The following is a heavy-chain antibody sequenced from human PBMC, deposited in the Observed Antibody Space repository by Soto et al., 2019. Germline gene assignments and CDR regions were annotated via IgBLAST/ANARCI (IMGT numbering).Heavy chain of an antibody. CDR1: GFTFSDYY. V-gene: IGHV3-11*06. CDR3: ARSGDNYNRLDY. D-gene: IGHD1-1*01. Sequence: QVQLVESGGGLVKPGGSLRLSCEGSGFTFSDYYISWIRQAPGKGLEWISYSSNSGTFSRYADSVKGRFYISRDNTKNLVYLQMNSLRAEDTAVYYCARSGDNYNRLDYWGQGTPVTVSS. J-gene: IGHJ4*02. CDR2: SSNSGTFS.